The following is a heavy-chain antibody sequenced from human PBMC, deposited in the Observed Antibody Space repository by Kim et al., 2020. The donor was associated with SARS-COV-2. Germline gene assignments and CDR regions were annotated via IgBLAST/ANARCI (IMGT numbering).Heavy chain of an antibody. Sequence: GGSLSLSCAASGFSFNDYAMNWVRQAPGKGLEWVSVISDSGRTTYYADSVKGRFIVSRDNSKNTVDLQMNSLKAEDTAVYYCAKRSNGDHYYGLDVWGEGTTVTVSS. CDR3: AKRSNGDHYYGLDV. CDR1: GFSFNDYA. V-gene: IGHV3-23*01. J-gene: IGHJ6*04. D-gene: IGHD3-10*01. CDR2: ISDSGRTT.